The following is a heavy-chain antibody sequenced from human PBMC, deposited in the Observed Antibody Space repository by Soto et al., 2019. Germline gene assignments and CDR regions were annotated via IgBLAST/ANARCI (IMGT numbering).Heavy chain of an antibody. CDR1: GGSFSGYY. CDR3: ARGIPYYYYYMDV. V-gene: IGHV4-34*01. Sequence: QVQLQQWGAGPLKPSETLSLTCAVYGGSFSGYYWSWIRQPPGKGLEWIGEINHSGSTNYNPSLKSRVTISVDTSKNQFSLKLSSVTAADTAVYYCARGIPYYYYYMDVWGKGTTVTVSS. J-gene: IGHJ6*03. CDR2: INHSGST.